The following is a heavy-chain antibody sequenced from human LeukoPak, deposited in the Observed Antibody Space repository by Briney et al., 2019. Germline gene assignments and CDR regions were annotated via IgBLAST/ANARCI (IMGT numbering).Heavy chain of an antibody. Sequence: SGGSLRLSFAASGFTFSSYAMSWVRQAPGKGLEWVSAISGSGGSTYYADSVKGRFTISRDNPKNTLYLQMNSLRAEDTAVYYCAKDPYYYDSSGYYRYYFDYWGQGTLVTVSS. CDR2: ISGSGGST. D-gene: IGHD3-22*01. J-gene: IGHJ4*02. CDR3: AKDPYYYDSSGYYRYYFDY. V-gene: IGHV3-23*01. CDR1: GFTFSSYA.